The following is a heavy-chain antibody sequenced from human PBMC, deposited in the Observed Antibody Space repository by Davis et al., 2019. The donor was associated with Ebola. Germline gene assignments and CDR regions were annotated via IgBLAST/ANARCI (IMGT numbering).Heavy chain of an antibody. J-gene: IGHJ6*02. CDR1: GYTFTSYG. CDR3: ARITGGLRFLEWYYGMDV. Sequence: AASVKVSCKASGYTFTSYGISWVRQAPGQGLEWMGWISAYNGNTNYAQKLQGRVTMTTDTSTSTAYMELRSLRSADTAVYYCARITGGLRFLEWYYGMDVWGQGTTVTVSS. V-gene: IGHV1-18*01. CDR2: ISAYNGNT. D-gene: IGHD3-3*01.